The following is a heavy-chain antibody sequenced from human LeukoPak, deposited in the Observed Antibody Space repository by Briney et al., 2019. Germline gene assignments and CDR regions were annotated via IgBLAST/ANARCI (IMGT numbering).Heavy chain of an antibody. CDR3: ARVGYSSSWYGGLNGFDP. CDR2: INHSGST. J-gene: IGHJ5*02. CDR1: GGSFSGYY. V-gene: IGHV4-34*01. D-gene: IGHD6-13*01. Sequence: PSETLSLTCAVYGGSFSGYYWSWIRQPPGKGLEWIGEINHSGSTNYNPSLKSRVTISVDTSKNQFSLKLSSVTAADTAVYYCARVGYSSSWYGGLNGFDPWGQGTLVTVSS.